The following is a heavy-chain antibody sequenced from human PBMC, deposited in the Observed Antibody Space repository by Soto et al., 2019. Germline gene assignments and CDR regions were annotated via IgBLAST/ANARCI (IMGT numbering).Heavy chain of an antibody. J-gene: IGHJ3*02. D-gene: IGHD3-22*01. V-gene: IGHV4-30-4*01. Sequence: LSVTRTVSFGSINIGDYYWSWIRQPPWRGLEWIGYIYYSGSTYHNPSLKSRINISVDTSKNQFSLKLSSVTAADTAVYYCATVPTYYYDRSGYANAFDMWGQGTMVTVSS. CDR2: IYYSGST. CDR3: ATVPTYYYDRSGYANAFDM. CDR1: FGSINIGDYY.